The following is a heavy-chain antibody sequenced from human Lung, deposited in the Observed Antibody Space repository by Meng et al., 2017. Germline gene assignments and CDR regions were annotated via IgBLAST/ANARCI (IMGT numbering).Heavy chain of an antibody. Sequence: QVQLQEAGPGPVKQSPTRSLTGTGAGGAISSGDSYWSWIRQPPGKGLEWSGCSYYSGSTYYNTSLRSRSTISVETSKNQFALRLRSVTAADTAVYYCASYGPCSGNNCPISSFDHWGQGTLVTVSS. CDR2: SYYSGST. J-gene: IGHJ4*02. CDR1: GGAISSGDSY. V-gene: IGHV4-30-4*01. CDR3: ASYGPCSGNNCPISSFDH. D-gene: IGHD2-15*01.